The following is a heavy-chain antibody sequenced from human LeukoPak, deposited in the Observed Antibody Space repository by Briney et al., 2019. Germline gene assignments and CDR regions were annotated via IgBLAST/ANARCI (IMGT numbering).Heavy chain of an antibody. CDR3: ARGSVVPAATALFDP. Sequence: GASVKVSCKTSGYSFILYGISWVRQAPGQGPEWMGWISTSTGDTKYTQKFQGRVTLTTDTSTSTAYMELSSLRSEDTAVYYCARGSVVPAATALFDPWGQGTLVTVSS. V-gene: IGHV1-18*01. CDR1: GYSFILYG. CDR2: ISTSTGDT. D-gene: IGHD2-2*01. J-gene: IGHJ5*02.